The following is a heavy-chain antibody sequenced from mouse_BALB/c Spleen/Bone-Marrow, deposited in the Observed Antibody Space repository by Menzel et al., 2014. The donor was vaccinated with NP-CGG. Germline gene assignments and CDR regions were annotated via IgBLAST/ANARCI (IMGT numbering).Heavy chain of an antibody. CDR1: GYTFSNYW. CDR3: TTLAQNNFDY. D-gene: IGHD3-1*01. CDR2: IYPGNSDT. Sequence: EVKLVESGTVLARPGAAVKMSCKASGYTFSNYWMHWVKQRPGQGLEWIGTIYPGNSDTTYNQNFKGKAKLTAVTSTSTAYMELSSLTNEDSAVYYCTTLAQNNFDYWGQGTTLTVSS. V-gene: IGHV1-5*01. J-gene: IGHJ2*01.